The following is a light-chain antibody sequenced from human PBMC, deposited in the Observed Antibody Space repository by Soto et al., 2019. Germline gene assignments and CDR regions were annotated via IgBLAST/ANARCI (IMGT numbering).Light chain of an antibody. CDR3: SSYTTSRIVI. Sequence: QSALTQAASVSGPPGQSITISCTGTSSDVGGYNYVSWYQQHPGKAPKLMIYEVSNRPSGVSNRFSGSKSGNTASLTISGLQAEDEADYYCSSYTTSRIVIFGGGTKLTVL. CDR2: EVS. V-gene: IGLV2-14*01. CDR1: SSDVGGYNY. J-gene: IGLJ2*01.